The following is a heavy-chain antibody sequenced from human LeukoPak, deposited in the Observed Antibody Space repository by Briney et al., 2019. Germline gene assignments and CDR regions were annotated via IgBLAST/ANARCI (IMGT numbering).Heavy chain of an antibody. D-gene: IGHD2-2*02. J-gene: IGHJ4*02. Sequence: PGGSLRLSXAASGFTFSSYWMSWVRQAPGKGLEWVANIKQDGSEKYYVDSVKGRFTISRDNAKNSLYLQMNSLRAEDTAVYHCARDAEVVPAAIDYFDYWGQGTLVTVTS. V-gene: IGHV3-7*01. CDR2: IKQDGSEK. CDR1: GFTFSSYW. CDR3: ARDAEVVPAAIDYFDY.